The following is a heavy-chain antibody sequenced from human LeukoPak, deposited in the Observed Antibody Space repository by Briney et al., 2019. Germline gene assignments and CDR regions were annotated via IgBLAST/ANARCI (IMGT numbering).Heavy chain of an antibody. CDR2: ITTNGGRT. J-gene: IGHJ4*02. D-gene: IGHD2-21*02. CDR1: GFTFSSYE. Sequence: PGGSLRLSCAASGFTFSSYEMHWVRQAPGKGLEYVSAITTNGGRTYYANSFKGRFTIPRDNSKSTLYLQMGSLRTEDMAVYYCARGRLVVTALDYWGQGTLVTVSS. V-gene: IGHV3-64*01. CDR3: ARGRLVVTALDY.